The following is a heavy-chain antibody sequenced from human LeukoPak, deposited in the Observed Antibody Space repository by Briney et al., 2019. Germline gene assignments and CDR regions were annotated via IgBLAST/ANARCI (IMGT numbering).Heavy chain of an antibody. D-gene: IGHD3-3*01. Sequence: GRSLRLSCAASGFTFSSYGMHWVRQAPGKGLEWVAVISYDGSNKYYADSVKGRFTISRDNSKNTLYLQMNSLRAEDTAVYYCAKARSGGYSWFDPWGQGTLVTVSS. J-gene: IGHJ5*02. CDR2: ISYDGSNK. V-gene: IGHV3-30*18. CDR3: AKARSGGYSWFDP. CDR1: GFTFSSYG.